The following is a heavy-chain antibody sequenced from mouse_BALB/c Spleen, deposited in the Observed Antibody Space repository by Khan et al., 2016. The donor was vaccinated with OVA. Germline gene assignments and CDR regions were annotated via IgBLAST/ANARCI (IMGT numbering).Heavy chain of an antibody. V-gene: IGHV5-6-5*01. CDR3: EREDPMITTWFAY. Sequence: EVELVESGGGLVKPGGSLKLSCAASGFTFSTYIMSWVRQTPKKRLEWVASISIGGNTFYPDTVKGRFTISRDDARNILYLQMSSLRSEDTAMYXSEREDPMITTWFAYWGQGTLVTVSA. J-gene: IGHJ3*01. CDR2: ISIGGNT. D-gene: IGHD2-4*01. CDR1: GFTFSTYI.